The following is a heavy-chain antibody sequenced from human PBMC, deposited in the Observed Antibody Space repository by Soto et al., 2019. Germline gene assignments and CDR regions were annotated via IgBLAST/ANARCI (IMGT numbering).Heavy chain of an antibody. D-gene: IGHD3-16*01. CDR3: AKDRLAGGFDY. J-gene: IGHJ4*02. V-gene: IGHV3-23*01. Sequence: GGSLRLTCAASGFTFINYAMGWVRQAPGKGLEWVSLVSATAGTTYYTDSVKGRFTISRDNSRNTVYLQMNSLRADDTAVYYCAKDRLAGGFDYWGQGTLVTVSP. CDR1: GFTFINYA. CDR2: VSATAGTT.